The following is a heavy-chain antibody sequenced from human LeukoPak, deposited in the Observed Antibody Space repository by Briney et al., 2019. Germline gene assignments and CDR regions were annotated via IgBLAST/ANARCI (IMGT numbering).Heavy chain of an antibody. V-gene: IGHV4-4*07. CDR1: GGSLSNYY. J-gene: IGHJ4*02. Sequence: PSETLSLTCTVSGGSLSNYYWSWIRQPAGKGLEWIGRIYISGTTNYNPSLKSRVTISVDTSKNQFSLKLSSVTAADTAVYYCARDHGRGYSGYDLGYWGQGTLVTVSS. CDR3: ARDHGRGYSGYDLGY. D-gene: IGHD5-12*01. CDR2: IYISGTT.